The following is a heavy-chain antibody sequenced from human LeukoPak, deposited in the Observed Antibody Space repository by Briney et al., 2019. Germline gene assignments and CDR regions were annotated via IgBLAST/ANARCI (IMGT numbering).Heavy chain of an antibody. CDR2: INPNSGGT. CDR3: ARSFRDYVWGSYRYTGGYAFDI. J-gene: IGHJ3*02. CDR1: GYTFTGYY. Sequence: GASVKVSCKASGYTFTGYYMHWVRQAPGQGLEWMGWINPNSGGTNYAQKFQSRVTMTRDTSISTAYMELSRLRSDDTAVYYCARSFRDYVWGSYRYTGGYAFDIWGQGTMVTISS. D-gene: IGHD3-16*02. V-gene: IGHV1-2*02.